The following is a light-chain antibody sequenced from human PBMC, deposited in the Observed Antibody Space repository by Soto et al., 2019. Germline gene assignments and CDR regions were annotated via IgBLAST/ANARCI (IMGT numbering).Light chain of an antibody. CDR3: CSYTSSTTFV. J-gene: IGLJ2*01. Sequence: QAVVTQPASVSGSPGQSLTISCTGTSSDVGSYNFVSWYKQHPGKAPKLMIYEVTKRPSGVSNRFSGSKSGNTASLTISGLQADDEADYYCCSYTSSTTFVFGEGTKLTVL. V-gene: IGLV2-23*02. CDR2: EVT. CDR1: SSDVGSYNF.